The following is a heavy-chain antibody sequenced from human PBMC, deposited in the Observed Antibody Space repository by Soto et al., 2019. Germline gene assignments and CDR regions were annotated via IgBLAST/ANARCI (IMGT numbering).Heavy chain of an antibody. CDR3: ARATDCSGGSCYSYCFDY. V-gene: IGHV3-53*01. Sequence: GGSLRLSCAASGFTVSSNYMSWVRQAPGKGLEWVSVIYSGGSTYYADSVKGRFTISRDNSKNTLYLQMNSLRAEDTAVYYCARATDCSGGSCYSYCFDYWGQGTLVTVSS. D-gene: IGHD2-15*01. J-gene: IGHJ4*02. CDR2: IYSGGST. CDR1: GFTVSSNY.